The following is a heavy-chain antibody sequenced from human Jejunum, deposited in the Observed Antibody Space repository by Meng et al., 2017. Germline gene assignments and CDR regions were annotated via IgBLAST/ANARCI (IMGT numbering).Heavy chain of an antibody. D-gene: IGHD1-26*01. CDR1: GFTFSKKA. V-gene: IGHV3-23*01. Sequence: GESLKISCAASGFTFSKKAMMWVRQAPGQGLEWVSAISESGDTTFYADSVKGRFTVSRDNSKNTHYLQLNSLRGDDTAVYYCARGGGSYLVDWFFDLWGHGTAVTVSS. CDR2: ISESGDTT. J-gene: IGHJ2*01. CDR3: ARGGGSYLVDWFFDL.